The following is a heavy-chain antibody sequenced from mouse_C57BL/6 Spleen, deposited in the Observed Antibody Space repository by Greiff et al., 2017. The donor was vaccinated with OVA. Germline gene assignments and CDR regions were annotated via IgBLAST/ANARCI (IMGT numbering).Heavy chain of an antibody. CDR3: ARGSNPWYFDV. CDR1: GYSITSGYD. J-gene: IGHJ1*03. CDR2: ISYSGST. V-gene: IGHV3-1*01. D-gene: IGHD2-5*01. Sequence: DVKVEESGPGLVKPSQSLSLTCTVTGYSITSGYDWHWIRHFPGNKLEWMGYISYSGSTNYNPSLKSRISITHDTSKNHFFLKLNSVTTEDTATYYCARGSNPWYFDVWGTGTTVTVSS.